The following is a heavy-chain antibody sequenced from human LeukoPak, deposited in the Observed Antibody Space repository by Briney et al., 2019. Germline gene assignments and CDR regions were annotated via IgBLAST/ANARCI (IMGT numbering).Heavy chain of an antibody. CDR3: AGDYGEYYYGMYV. CDR1: VFTFSSYG. CDR2: IWYDGSNK. D-gene: IGHD4-17*01. J-gene: IGHJ6*02. Sequence: GGSLRLSCAASVFTFSSYGMHWGRHAPGKGRECGAVIWYDGSNKCYADSVKGRFTISRDNSKNTLYLQMNSLRAEDTAIEYCAGDYGEYYYGMYVWGQGNTVTVSS. V-gene: IGHV3-33*01.